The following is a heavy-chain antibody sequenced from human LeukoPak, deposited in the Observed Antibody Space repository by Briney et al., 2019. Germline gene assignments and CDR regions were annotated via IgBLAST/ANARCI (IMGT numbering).Heavy chain of an antibody. CDR2: ISGSGGST. Sequence: GGSLRLSCAASGFTFSSYAMSWVRQAPGKGLEWVSAISGSGGSTYYADSVEGRFTISRDNSKNTLYLQMNSLRAEDTAVYYCAKPPLVYGDYVTGYFDYWGQGTLVTVSS. J-gene: IGHJ4*02. CDR1: GFTFSSYA. CDR3: AKPPLVYGDYVTGYFDY. V-gene: IGHV3-23*01. D-gene: IGHD4-17*01.